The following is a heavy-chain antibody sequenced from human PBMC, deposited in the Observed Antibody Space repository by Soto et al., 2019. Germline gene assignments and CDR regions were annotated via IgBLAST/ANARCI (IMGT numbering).Heavy chain of an antibody. Sequence: SVKVSCKASGGTFSSYAISWVRQAPGQGLEWMGGIIPIFGTANYAQKFQGRVTITADESTSTAYMELSSLRSEDTAVYYCARDQYYTSSWYVGVPHRYGMDVWGQGTTVTVSS. D-gene: IGHD6-13*01. CDR2: IIPIFGTA. J-gene: IGHJ6*02. V-gene: IGHV1-69*13. CDR1: GGTFSSYA. CDR3: ARDQYYTSSWYVGVPHRYGMDV.